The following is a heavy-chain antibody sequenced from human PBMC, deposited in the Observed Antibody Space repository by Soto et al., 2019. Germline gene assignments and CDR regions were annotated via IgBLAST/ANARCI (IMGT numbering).Heavy chain of an antibody. CDR2: IFHDGTA. V-gene: IGHV4-4*02. Sequence: SETLSLTCAVPGVSLTSGNWWTCVRQSPQRGLEYIGEIFHDGTANYYPSFERRVAMSVDTSRNQFSLKLTSVTAADTAVYFCARLVYDTRLNYMYFEFWGPGTLVTVSS. J-gene: IGHJ4*02. CDR3: ARLVYDTRLNYMYFEF. D-gene: IGHD3-10*01. CDR1: GVSLTSGNW.